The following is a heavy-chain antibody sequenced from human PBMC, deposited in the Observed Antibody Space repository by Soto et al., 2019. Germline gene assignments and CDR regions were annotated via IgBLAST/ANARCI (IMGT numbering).Heavy chain of an antibody. Sequence: EVQLVESGGGLVQPGGSLRLSCAASGFTVSSNYMSWVRQAPGKGLEWVSVIYSGGSTYYADSVKGRFTISRHNSKNTLYLQVNRLRAGDTAVYYCARGVAGGLAFDIWGQGTMVTVSS. CDR1: GFTVSSNY. D-gene: IGHD3-10*01. V-gene: IGHV3-53*04. J-gene: IGHJ3*02. CDR3: ARGVAGGLAFDI. CDR2: IYSGGST.